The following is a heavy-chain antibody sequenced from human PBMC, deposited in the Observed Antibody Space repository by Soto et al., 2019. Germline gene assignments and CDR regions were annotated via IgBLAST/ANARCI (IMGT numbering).Heavy chain of an antibody. CDR3: ARVRGITIFGVVMEYYYYYYYMDV. V-gene: IGHV6-1*01. CDR1: GDSVSSNSGA. Sequence: PSPTLSLTCAISGDSVSSNSGAWNWIGQSPSRGLEWLGRTYYRSKWYNDYAVSVKSRITINPDTSKNQFSLQLNSVTPEDTAVYYCARVRGITIFGVVMEYYYYYYYMDVWGKGTTVTVSS. CDR2: TYYRSKWYN. J-gene: IGHJ6*03. D-gene: IGHD3-3*01.